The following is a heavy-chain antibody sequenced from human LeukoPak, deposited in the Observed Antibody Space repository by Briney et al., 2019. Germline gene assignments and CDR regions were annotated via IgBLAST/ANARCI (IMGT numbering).Heavy chain of an antibody. V-gene: IGHV1-46*01. CDR1: GFTFTSYY. CDR3: ARVGRGSYLDY. Sequence: ASVKVSCKASGFTFTSYYMHWVRQAPGQGLEWMGIINPSSGSTSYAQKFQGRVTMTRDTSTSTVYMELSSLRSEDTAVYYCARVGRGSYLDYWGQGTLVTVSS. D-gene: IGHD1-26*01. J-gene: IGHJ4*02. CDR2: INPSSGST.